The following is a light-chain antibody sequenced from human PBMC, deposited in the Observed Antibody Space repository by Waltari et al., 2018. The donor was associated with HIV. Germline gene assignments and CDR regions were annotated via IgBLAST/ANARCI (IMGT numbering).Light chain of an antibody. CDR1: SSDVGGHDY. CDR3: SSYTSISTLV. J-gene: IGLJ3*02. V-gene: IGLV2-14*03. Sequence: QSALTQPASVSGSPGQSITISCTETSSDVGGHDYVSWYQQHPGKAPKVMIYDVSKRPSGVSNRFSGSKSGNTASLTISGLQAEDEADYYCSSYTSISTLVFGGGTKLTVL. CDR2: DVS.